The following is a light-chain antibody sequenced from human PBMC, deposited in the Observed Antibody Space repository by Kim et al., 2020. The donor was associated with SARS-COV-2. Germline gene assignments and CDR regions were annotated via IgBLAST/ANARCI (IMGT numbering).Light chain of an antibody. CDR3: AAWDDSLSGYV. V-gene: IGLV1-47*01. CDR1: SSNIGSHY. CDR2: RNN. Sequence: ELTQPHSASGTPGQRVTISCSGSSSNIGSHYVYWYQQLPGTAPKLLIYRNNQRPSGVPDRFSGSKSGTSASLAISGLRSEDEADYYCAAWDDSLSGYVFGTGTKVTVL. J-gene: IGLJ1*01.